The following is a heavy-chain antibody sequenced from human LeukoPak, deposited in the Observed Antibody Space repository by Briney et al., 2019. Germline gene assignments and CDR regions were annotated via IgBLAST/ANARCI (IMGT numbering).Heavy chain of an antibody. D-gene: IGHD3-9*01. CDR1: GYSFTSYW. V-gene: IGHV5-51*01. CDR3: ARTVLRYFDWLFPSYFDY. CDR2: IYPGDSDT. Sequence: GESLKISCKGSGYSFTSYWIGWVRQMPGKGLEWMGIIYPGDSDTRYSPSFQGQVTISADKSISTAYLQWSSLKASDTATYYCARTVLRYFDWLFPSYFDYWGQGTLVTVSS. J-gene: IGHJ4*02.